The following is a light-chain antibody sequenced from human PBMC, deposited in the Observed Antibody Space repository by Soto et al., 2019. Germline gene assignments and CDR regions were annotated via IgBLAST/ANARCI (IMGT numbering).Light chain of an antibody. CDR3: SSYPTSNTRQIV. J-gene: IGLJ1*01. V-gene: IGLV2-14*03. CDR2: DVN. Sequence: QSALTQPASVSGSPGQSITISCTGTSSDVGGYNYVSWYQHHPGKAPKLIIYDVNNRPSGVSNPFSGSKSGNTASLTISGLQPEDEADYYCSSYPTSNTRQIVFGTGTKVTVL. CDR1: SSDVGGYNY.